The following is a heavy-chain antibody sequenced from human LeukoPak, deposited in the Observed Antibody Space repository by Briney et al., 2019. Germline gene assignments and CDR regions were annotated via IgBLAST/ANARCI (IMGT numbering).Heavy chain of an antibody. CDR1: GYTFTSYG. V-gene: IGHV1-18*04. D-gene: IGHD4-23*01. CDR3: ARDQGIRWYYYGMDV. CDR2: IGAYNGNT. Sequence: ASGKLSCKASGYTFTSYGISCVRQAPGQGLEWMGWIGAYNGNTKYAKKLQGRVTMTTDTSTSTAYMDLRSLRSDDTAVYYCARDQGIRWYYYGMDVWGKGTTVTVSS. J-gene: IGHJ6*04.